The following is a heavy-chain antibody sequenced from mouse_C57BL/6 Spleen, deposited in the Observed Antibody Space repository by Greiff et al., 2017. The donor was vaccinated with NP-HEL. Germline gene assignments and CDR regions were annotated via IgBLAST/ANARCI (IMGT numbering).Heavy chain of an antibody. V-gene: IGHV1-26*01. CDR1: GYTFTDYY. CDR3: ARRLTDSYAMDY. Sequence: EVQLQQSGPELVKPGASVKISCKASGYTFTDYYMNWVKQSHGKSLEWIGDINPNNGGTSYNQKFKGKATLTVDKSSSTAYMELRSLTSEDSAVYYCARRLTDSYAMDYWGQGTSVTVSS. J-gene: IGHJ4*01. CDR2: INPNNGGT.